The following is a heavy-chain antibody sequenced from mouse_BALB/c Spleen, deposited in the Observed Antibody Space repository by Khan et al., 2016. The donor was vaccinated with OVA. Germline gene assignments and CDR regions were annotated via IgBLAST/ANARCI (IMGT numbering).Heavy chain of an antibody. Sequence: EVKLEESGPGLVKPSQSLSLTCTVTGYSITSDYAWNWIRQFLGNRLEWMGYINYSGSTSKKPSLKSRMSISRDTSKNQIFLQLNSVTTEDTATYYCVRGRSYWGQGTLVTVSA. CDR3: VRGRSY. CDR2: INYSGST. CDR1: GYSITSDYA. J-gene: IGHJ3*01. V-gene: IGHV3-2*02.